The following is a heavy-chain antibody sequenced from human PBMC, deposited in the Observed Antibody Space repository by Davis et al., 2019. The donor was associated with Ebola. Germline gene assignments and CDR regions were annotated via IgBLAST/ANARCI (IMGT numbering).Heavy chain of an antibody. CDR1: GFTVSSNY. D-gene: IGHD2-15*01. CDR3: ARDLPWDIVVVVAASPFDY. J-gene: IGHJ4*02. CDR2: IYNGGST. V-gene: IGHV3-53*01. Sequence: GESLKISCAASGFTVSSNYMSWVRQAPGKGLEWVSVIYNGGSTYYADSVKGRFTISRDNAKNSLYLQMNSLRAEDTAVYYCARDLPWDIVVVVAASPFDYWGQGTLVTVSS.